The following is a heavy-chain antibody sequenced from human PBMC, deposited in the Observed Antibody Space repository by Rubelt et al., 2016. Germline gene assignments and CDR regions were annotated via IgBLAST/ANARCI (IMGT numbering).Heavy chain of an antibody. CDR1: GFTFSDYY. CDR3: ARDQGAVYYFDY. Sequence: GKPGGSLRLSCAASGFTFSDYYMSWIRQAPGKGLEWVSVIYSGGSTYYADSVKGRFTISRDNSKNTLYLQVNSLRAEDTAVYYCARDQGAVYYFDYWGQGTLVTVSS. D-gene: IGHD6-19*01. J-gene: IGHJ4*02. V-gene: IGHV3-66*01. CDR2: IYSGGST.